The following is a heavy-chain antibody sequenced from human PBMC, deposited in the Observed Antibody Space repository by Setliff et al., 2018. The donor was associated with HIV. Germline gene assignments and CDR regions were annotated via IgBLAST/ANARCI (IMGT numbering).Heavy chain of an antibody. J-gene: IGHJ5*02. CDR2: IHRSGFA. V-gene: IGHV4-31*03. CDR1: GGSISTGDYY. Sequence: SETLSLTCTVSGGSISTGDYYWSWIRQHPEKGLEWIGYIHRSGFAYSNPSLKSRVNMFIDTSKKQFSLKLASVTAADTAVYYCVRQHGDYAFGPWGQGTLVTVSS. D-gene: IGHD4-17*01. CDR3: VRQHGDYAFGP.